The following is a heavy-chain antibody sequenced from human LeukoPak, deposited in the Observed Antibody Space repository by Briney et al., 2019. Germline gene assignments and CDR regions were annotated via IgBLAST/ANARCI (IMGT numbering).Heavy chain of an antibody. J-gene: IGHJ4*02. CDR2: ISAYNGNT. CDR1: AYTFTSHG. V-gene: IGHV1-18*01. CDR3: ARVTQTDYDFDY. Sequence: ASVKVSCKASAYTFTSHGINWVRQAPGQGLEWMGWISAYNGNTDYAQKLQGRVTMTTDTSTSTAYMELRSLRSDDTAVYYCARVTQTDYDFDYWGQGTLVTVSS. D-gene: IGHD4-17*01.